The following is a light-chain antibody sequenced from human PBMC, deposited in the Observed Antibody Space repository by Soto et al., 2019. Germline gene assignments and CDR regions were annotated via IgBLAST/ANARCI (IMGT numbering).Light chain of an antibody. CDR1: QSVSSSY. J-gene: IGKJ5*01. CDR3: QQYGSLIT. CDR2: RAS. V-gene: IGKV3-20*01. Sequence: EVVLTQSACTLSLSPGERATLSCRASQSVSSSYLAWYQQKPGQALRLLIYRASSRATGIPDRFSGSGSGTDFTLTISRLEPEDFAVYYCQQYGSLITFGQGTRLEIK.